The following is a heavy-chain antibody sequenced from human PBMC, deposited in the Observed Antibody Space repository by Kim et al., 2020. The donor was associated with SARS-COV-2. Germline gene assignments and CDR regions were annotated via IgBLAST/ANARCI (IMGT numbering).Heavy chain of an antibody. CDR3: AREILGSNYGMDV. D-gene: IGHD1-26*01. J-gene: IGHJ6*02. CDR1: GFTFSDYY. V-gene: IGHV3-11*01. Sequence: GGSLRLSCATSGFTFSDYYMSWIRQAPGKGLEWLLYISSSGNTIYYADSVKGRFTISRDNAKNSLSLQMNSLRAEDTAVYYCAREILGSNYGMDVWGQGTTGTVSS. CDR2: ISSSGNTI.